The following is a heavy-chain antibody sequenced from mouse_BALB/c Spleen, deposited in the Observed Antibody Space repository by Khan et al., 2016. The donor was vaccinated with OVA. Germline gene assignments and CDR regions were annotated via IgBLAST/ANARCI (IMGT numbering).Heavy chain of an antibody. CDR3: ARRGLRWDFDY. CDR1: GYTFINYW. V-gene: IGHV1-7*01. D-gene: IGHD1-1*01. CDR2: INPSTGYT. J-gene: IGHJ2*01. Sequence: QVQLKQSGAELAKPGASVKMSCKASGYTFINYWILWIKQRPGQGLEWIGYINPSTGYTEYNQNFKDKATLTADISSSTAYVQLSSLTSEDSAVYYCARRGLRWDFDYWGQGTTLTVSS.